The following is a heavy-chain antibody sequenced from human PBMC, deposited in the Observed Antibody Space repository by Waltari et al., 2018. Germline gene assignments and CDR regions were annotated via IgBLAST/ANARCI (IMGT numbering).Heavy chain of an antibody. V-gene: IGHV3-23*01. CDR1: GFAFLSYA. CDR3: AKGVGASQFFDY. J-gene: IGHJ4*02. D-gene: IGHD1-26*01. CDR2: ITAFGSGT. Sequence: LESGGGLVQPGGSLRVLCVASGFAFLSYAMTWVRQAPGKGLEWFATITAFGSGTYYGDSVSGRCTISRDNSQNTLYLQVKSLSADDTAVYYCAKGVGASQFFDYWGRGTLVTVSS.